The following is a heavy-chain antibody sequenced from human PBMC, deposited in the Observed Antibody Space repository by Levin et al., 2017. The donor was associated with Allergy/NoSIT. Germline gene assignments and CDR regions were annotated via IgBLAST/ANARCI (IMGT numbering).Heavy chain of an antibody. CDR3: ARRDSDNFSWYFDL. Sequence: LGESLKISCEASGYSFNSCWIAWVRQTPGKGLEWVGIIYPGDSDTRYSPSFQGRVTISADKSTSTLYLQWSSLKTSDTAMYYCARRDSDNFSWYFDLWGRGTLVTVSS. CDR1: GYSFNSCW. CDR2: IYPGDSDT. D-gene: IGHD1-1*01. J-gene: IGHJ2*01. V-gene: IGHV5-51*01.